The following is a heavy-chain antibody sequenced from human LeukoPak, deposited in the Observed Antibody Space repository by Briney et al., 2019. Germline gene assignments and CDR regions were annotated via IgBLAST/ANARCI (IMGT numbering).Heavy chain of an antibody. CDR1: GYTFTGYY. CDR3: ARTVGYSSGWYYFDY. CDR2: INPNSGGT. J-gene: IGHJ4*02. V-gene: IGHV1-2*02. Sequence: GASVKVSCKASGYTFTGYYMHWVRQAPGQGLEWMGWINPNSGGTNYAQKVQGRVTMTRDTSISTAYMELSRLRSDDTAVYYCARTVGYSSGWYYFDYWGQGTLVTVSS. D-gene: IGHD6-19*01.